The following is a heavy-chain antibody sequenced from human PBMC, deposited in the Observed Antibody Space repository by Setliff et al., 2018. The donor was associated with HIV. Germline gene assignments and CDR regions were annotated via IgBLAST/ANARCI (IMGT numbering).Heavy chain of an antibody. CDR3: AKVKVPTTDLYFLDY. Sequence: GGSLRLSCVTSGFTFTKYGLHWVRQAPGKGLEWVAVISYDGGRKEYAESVNGRFTISRDNSKNMVYLQMNSLRAEETALYYCAKVKVPTTDLYFLDYWGQGTPVTVSS. D-gene: IGHD1-1*01. CDR1: GFTFTKYG. J-gene: IGHJ4*02. CDR2: ISYDGGRK. V-gene: IGHV3-30*18.